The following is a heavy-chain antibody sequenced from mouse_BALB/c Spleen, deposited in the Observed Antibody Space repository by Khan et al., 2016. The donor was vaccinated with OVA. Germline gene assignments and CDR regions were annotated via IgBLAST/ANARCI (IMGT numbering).Heavy chain of an antibody. CDR2: INPSTGYS. J-gene: IGHJ2*01. V-gene: IGHV1-7*01. CDR1: GYTFINYW. Sequence: QVQLQQSGAELAKPGASVKMSCKASGYTFINYWMPWVKQRPGQGLEWIGYINPSTGYSEYNQKFKDKATLTADKSSSTAYMQLSSLPSEDSAVDYCARRGLRWDFDYGGQGTTLTVSS. CDR3: ARRGLRWDFDY. D-gene: IGHD1-1*01.